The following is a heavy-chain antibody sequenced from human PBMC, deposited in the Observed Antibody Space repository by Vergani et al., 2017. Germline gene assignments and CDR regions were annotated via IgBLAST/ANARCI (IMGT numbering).Heavy chain of an antibody. D-gene: IGHD3-3*01. Sequence: QAQLVQSGAEVKKPGASVRVSCKASRYPFSRYGISWVRQAPGQGLEWMGWISAYSGETRYARSLQGRVTMTTDASTNTAYMSLRSLRCDDTAIYYCSRGGFYTSRNDFKFYGLGVWGQGTTVTVTS. CDR1: RYPFSRYG. V-gene: IGHV1-18*01. CDR2: ISAYSGET. CDR3: SRGGFYTSRNDFKFYGLGV. J-gene: IGHJ6*02.